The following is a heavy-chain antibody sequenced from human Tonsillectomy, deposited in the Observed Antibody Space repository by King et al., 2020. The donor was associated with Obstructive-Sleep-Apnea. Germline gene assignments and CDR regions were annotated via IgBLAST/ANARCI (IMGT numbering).Heavy chain of an antibody. CDR3: ARDRQQLVDY. D-gene: IGHD6-13*01. CDR1: GYTFTMYG. CDR2: ISAYNGNT. V-gene: IGHV1-18*04. Sequence: MQLVQSGAEVKKPGASVKVSCKASGYTFTMYGFTWVRQAPGQALEWMGWISAYNGNTNYAQNLQGRVSMTTDTSTSTAYMELTSLRSDDTAVYYCARDRQQLVDYWGQGTLVTVSS. J-gene: IGHJ4*02.